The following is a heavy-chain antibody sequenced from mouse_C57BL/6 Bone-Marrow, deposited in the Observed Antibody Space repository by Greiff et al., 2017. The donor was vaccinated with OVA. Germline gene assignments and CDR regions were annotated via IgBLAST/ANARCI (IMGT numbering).Heavy chain of an antibody. Sequence: EVHLVESGPGLAKPSQTLSLTCSVTGYSITSDYWNWIRKFPGNKLEYMGYISYSGSTYYNPSLKSRISITRDTSKNQYYLQLNSVTTEDTATYYCARWGLYYGSSYALYYFDYWGQGTTLTVSS. CDR3: ARWGLYYGSSYALYYFDY. D-gene: IGHD1-1*01. CDR2: ISYSGST. V-gene: IGHV3-8*01. J-gene: IGHJ2*01. CDR1: GYSITSDY.